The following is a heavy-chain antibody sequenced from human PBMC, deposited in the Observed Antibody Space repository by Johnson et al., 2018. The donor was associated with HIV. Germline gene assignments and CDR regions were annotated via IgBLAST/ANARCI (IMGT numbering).Heavy chain of an antibody. CDR3: AKDLGGSKTDDWGTEYYEFWNSSPVQDPRVVVGAFDI. V-gene: IGHV3-30*18. J-gene: IGHJ3*02. D-gene: IGHD3-3*01. CDR1: GFTFRSYA. Sequence: QVQLVESGGGVVQPGRSLRLSCTASGFTFRSYAMHWVRQAPGKGLEWVALISYDGSNKYYADSVKGRFTISRDNSKNTLYLQMNSLTSEDTAVYYCAKDLGGSKTDDWGTEYYEFWNSSPVQDPRVVVGAFDIWGHGTMVTVSS. CDR2: ISYDGSNK.